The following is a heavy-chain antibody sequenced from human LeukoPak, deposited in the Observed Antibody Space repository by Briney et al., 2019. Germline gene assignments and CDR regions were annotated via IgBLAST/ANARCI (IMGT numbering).Heavy chain of an antibody. CDR2: INPGDSDT. CDR3: ARLKSGSYHSAFDP. J-gene: IGHJ5*02. Sequence: GESLKISCKGSGYSFTIYWIGWVRQTPGKGLEWMGIINPGDSDTRYSPSFQRQVTISADTSLSTAYLQWSSLKASDSAVYYCARLKSGSYHSAFDPWGQGTLVTVSS. D-gene: IGHD1-26*01. V-gene: IGHV5-51*01. CDR1: GYSFTIYW.